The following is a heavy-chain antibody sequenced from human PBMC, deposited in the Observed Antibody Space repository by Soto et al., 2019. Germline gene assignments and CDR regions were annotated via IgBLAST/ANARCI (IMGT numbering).Heavy chain of an antibody. CDR3: TTDPRTAITMIPHPYYYYYGMDV. D-gene: IGHD3-22*01. CDR2: IKSKTDGGTT. J-gene: IGHJ6*02. V-gene: IGHV3-15*07. CDR1: GFTFSNAW. Sequence: EVQLVESGGGLVKPGGSLRLSCAASGFTFSNAWMNWVRQAPGKGLEWVGRIKSKTDGGTTDYAAPVKGRFTISRDDSKNTLYLQMNSLKTEDTAVYYCTTDPRTAITMIPHPYYYYYGMDVWGQGTTVTVSS.